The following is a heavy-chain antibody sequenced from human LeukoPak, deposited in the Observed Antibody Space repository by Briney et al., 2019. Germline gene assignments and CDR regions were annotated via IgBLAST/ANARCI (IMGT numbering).Heavy chain of an antibody. Sequence: PSETLSLTCTVSGGSITSSFYWSWIRQSPGKGLEWIGYIYNSGGTKYNPSLKSRLTTSVDTSKNQFSLNLSSVTAADTAVYYCARASVLLSADYWGQGTLVTVSS. D-gene: IGHD3-16*01. J-gene: IGHJ4*02. CDR2: IYNSGGT. CDR1: GGSITSSFY. CDR3: ARASVLLSADY. V-gene: IGHV4-59*01.